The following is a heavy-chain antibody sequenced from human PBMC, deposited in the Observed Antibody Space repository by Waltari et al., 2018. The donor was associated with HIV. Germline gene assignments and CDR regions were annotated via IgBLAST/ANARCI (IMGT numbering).Heavy chain of an antibody. CDR3: AKEPIAVATAGYFDY. J-gene: IGHJ4*02. V-gene: IGHV3-23*01. D-gene: IGHD6-19*01. Sequence: FTISRDNSKNTLYLQMNSLRAEDTAVYYCAKEPIAVATAGYFDYWGQGTLVTVSS.